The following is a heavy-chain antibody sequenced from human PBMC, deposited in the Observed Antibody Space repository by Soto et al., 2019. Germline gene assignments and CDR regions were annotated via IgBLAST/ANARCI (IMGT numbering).Heavy chain of an antibody. CDR2: ISGSGSST. CDR3: AKSNYDILTGSDY. CDR1: GFTFSNYA. D-gene: IGHD3-9*01. V-gene: IGHV3-23*01. J-gene: IGHJ4*02. Sequence: GGSLRLSCAASGFTFSNYAMSWVRQAPGKGLEWVSVISGSGSSTYYAGSVKGRFTISRDNSKNTLYLQMSGLRAEDTAVYYCAKSNYDILTGSDYWGQGTLVTVSS.